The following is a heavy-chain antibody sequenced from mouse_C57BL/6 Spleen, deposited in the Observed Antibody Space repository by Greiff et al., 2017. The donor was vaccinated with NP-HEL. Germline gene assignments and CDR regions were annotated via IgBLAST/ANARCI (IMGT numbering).Heavy chain of an antibody. CDR1: GYTFTDYY. J-gene: IGHJ4*01. V-gene: IGHV1-26*01. D-gene: IGHD2-4*01. CDR3: ARNYDYDEGYYAMDY. CDR2: INPNNGGT. Sequence: EVQLQQSGPELVKPGASVKISCKASGYTFTDYYMNWVKQSHGKSLEWIGDINPNNGGTSYNQKFKGKATLTVDKSSSTAYMEVRSLTSEDSAVYYCARNYDYDEGYYAMDYWGQGTSVTVSS.